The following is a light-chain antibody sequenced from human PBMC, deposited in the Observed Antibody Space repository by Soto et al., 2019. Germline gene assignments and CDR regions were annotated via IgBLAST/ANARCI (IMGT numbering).Light chain of an antibody. CDR1: QSVSSSY. CDR3: PPYSSSTLT. J-gene: IGKJ4*01. V-gene: IGKV3-20*01. CDR2: DAS. Sequence: EIELTQSPGTLSLSPGERATLSCRASQSVSSSYLAWYQQKPGQAPRLLISDASSRATGIPDRFSGSGSGTDLTLTIRRLQPEDFAVYYCPPYSSSTLTLGGGTTVELK.